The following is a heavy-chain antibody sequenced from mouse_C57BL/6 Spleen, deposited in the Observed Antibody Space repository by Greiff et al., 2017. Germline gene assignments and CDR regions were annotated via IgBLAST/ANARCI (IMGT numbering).Heavy chain of an antibody. J-gene: IGHJ4*01. CDR1: GYTFTSYW. CDR3: ARLGLYDGYYDAMDY. CDR2: IHPNSGST. Sequence: QVQLQQSGAELVKPGASVKMSCKASGYTFTSYWMHWVKQRPGQGLEWIGMIHPNSGSTNYNEKFKSKATLTVDKSSSTAYMQLSSLTSEDSAVYYCARLGLYDGYYDAMDYWGQGTSVTVSS. D-gene: IGHD2-3*01. V-gene: IGHV1-64*01.